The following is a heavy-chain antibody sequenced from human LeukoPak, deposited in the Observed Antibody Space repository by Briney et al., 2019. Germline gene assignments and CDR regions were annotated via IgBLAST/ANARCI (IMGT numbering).Heavy chain of an antibody. D-gene: IGHD1-7*01. Sequence: SVTVSCTASGGTFSSYAISWVRQAPGQGLEWMGRIIPILGIANYAQKFQGRVTITADKSTSTAYMELSSLRSEDTAVYYCARILELDYYYGMDVWGQGTTVTVSS. CDR1: GGTFSSYA. J-gene: IGHJ6*02. CDR2: IIPILGIA. V-gene: IGHV1-69*04. CDR3: ARILELDYYYGMDV.